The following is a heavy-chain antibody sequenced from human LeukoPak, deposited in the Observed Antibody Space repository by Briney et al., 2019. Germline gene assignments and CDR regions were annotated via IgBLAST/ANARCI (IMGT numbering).Heavy chain of an antibody. CDR1: GFTFSSYA. Sequence: PGGSLRLSCAASGFTFSSYAMHWVRQAPGKGLEWVAVISYDGSNKYYADSVKGRFTISRDNSKNTLYLQMNSLRAEDTAVYYCARGRNAHYYYGMDVWGKGTTVTASS. CDR3: ARGRNAHYYYGMDV. J-gene: IGHJ6*04. CDR2: ISYDGSNK. V-gene: IGHV3-30*04.